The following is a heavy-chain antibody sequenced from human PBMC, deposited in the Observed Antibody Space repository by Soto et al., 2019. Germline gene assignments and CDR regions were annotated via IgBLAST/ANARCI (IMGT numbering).Heavy chain of an antibody. D-gene: IGHD1-20*01. J-gene: IGHJ5*02. CDR1: GVSISSGGYY. Sequence: SETLSLTCTVSGVSISSGGYYWSWIRQHPGKGLGWIGYIYYSGSTYYNPSLKSRVTISVDTSKNQFSLKLSSVTAADTAVYYCARVGGINWFDPWGQGTLVTVS. CDR2: IYYSGST. CDR3: ARVGGINWFDP. V-gene: IGHV4-31*03.